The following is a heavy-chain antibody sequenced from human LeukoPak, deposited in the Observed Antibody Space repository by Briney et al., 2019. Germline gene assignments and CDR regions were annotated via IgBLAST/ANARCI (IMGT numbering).Heavy chain of an antibody. J-gene: IGHJ4*02. CDR3: ARGSYSSSWYGSQGIDY. Sequence: GGSLRLSCAASGFTFSSYAMHWVRQAPGKGLEWVAVISYDGSNKYYADSVKGRFTISRDNSKNTLYLQMNSLRAEDTAVYYCARGSYSSSWYGSQGIDYWGQGTLVIVSS. D-gene: IGHD6-13*01. CDR1: GFTFSSYA. V-gene: IGHV3-30*04. CDR2: ISYDGSNK.